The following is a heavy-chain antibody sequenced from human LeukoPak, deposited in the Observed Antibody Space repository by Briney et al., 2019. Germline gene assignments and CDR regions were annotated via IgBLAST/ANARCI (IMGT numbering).Heavy chain of an antibody. Sequence: GGSLRLSCAASGFTFKNYAMNWVRQSPGQGLEWVSTISGDAVTSWYADSVKGRFTVSRDNSKNIVFLQMNNLRAEDTAVYYCAKDSGWPFDYWGQGTLVTVSS. CDR1: GFTFKNYA. D-gene: IGHD6-19*01. CDR3: AKDSGWPFDY. J-gene: IGHJ4*02. CDR2: ISGDAVTS. V-gene: IGHV3-23*01.